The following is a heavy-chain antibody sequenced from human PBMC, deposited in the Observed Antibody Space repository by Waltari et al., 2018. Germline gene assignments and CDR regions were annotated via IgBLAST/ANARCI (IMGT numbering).Heavy chain of an antibody. D-gene: IGHD6-19*01. V-gene: IGHV1-2*06. CDR2: ITPHTGGT. Sequence: QVQLVQSGAEVKEPEASVKVSCKASGYTLTRHYIHWVRQAPGQGLEWMGRITPHTGGTYYSQKFQGRVTMTRDMSITTAYMEVSSLRSDDTAVYYCARDLVGSGWSIDYWGQGTLVTVSS. J-gene: IGHJ4*02. CDR3: ARDLVGSGWSIDY. CDR1: GYTLTRHY.